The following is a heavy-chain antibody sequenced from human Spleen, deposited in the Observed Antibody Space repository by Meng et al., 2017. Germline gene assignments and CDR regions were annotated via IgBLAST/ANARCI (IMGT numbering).Heavy chain of an antibody. CDR2: MNPDGSDK. CDR3: ARGHSGYEGIY. Sequence: GESLKISCAASGFTFSSYSMSWVRQAPGKGLEWVANMNPDGSDKYHVDSVEGRFTISRDNAKNSLYLQMNSLRADDTAVYYCARGHSGYEGIYWGQGTLVTVS. V-gene: IGHV3-7*04. J-gene: IGHJ4*02. D-gene: IGHD5-12*01. CDR1: GFTFSSYS.